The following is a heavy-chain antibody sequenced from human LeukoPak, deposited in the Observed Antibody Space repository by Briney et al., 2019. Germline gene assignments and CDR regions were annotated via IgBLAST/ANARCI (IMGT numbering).Heavy chain of an antibody. V-gene: IGHV3-30-3*01. J-gene: IGHJ4*02. D-gene: IGHD1-26*01. CDR1: GFTFSSYA. CDR2: ISYDGSNK. Sequence: PGGSLRLSCAASGFTFSSYAVHWVRQAPGKGLEWVAVISYDGSNKYYADSMKGRFTISRDNSKNTLYLQMNSLRSEDTAVYYCARDGALSSYYQYFDYWGQGTLVTVSS. CDR3: ARDGALSSYYQYFDY.